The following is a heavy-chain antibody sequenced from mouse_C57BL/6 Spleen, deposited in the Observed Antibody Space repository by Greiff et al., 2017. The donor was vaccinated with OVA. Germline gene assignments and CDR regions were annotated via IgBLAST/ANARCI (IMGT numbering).Heavy chain of an antibody. CDR3: ARGGGSRERRYFDV. J-gene: IGHJ1*03. Sequence: QVQLQQPGAELVRPGTSVKLSCKASGYTFTSYWMHWVKQRPGQGLEWIGVIDPSDSYTNYNQKFKGKATLTVDTSSSTAYMQLSSLTSEDSAVYYCARGGGSRERRYFDVWGTGTTVTVSS. CDR1: GYTFTSYW. CDR2: IDPSDSYT. V-gene: IGHV1-59*01. D-gene: IGHD1-1*01.